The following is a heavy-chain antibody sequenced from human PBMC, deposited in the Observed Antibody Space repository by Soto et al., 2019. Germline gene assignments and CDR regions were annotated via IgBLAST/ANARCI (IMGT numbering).Heavy chain of an antibody. CDR3: ARAERITIFGVAPNWFDP. J-gene: IGHJ5*02. CDR2: IYYSGST. D-gene: IGHD3-3*01. Sequence: SETLSLTXTVSGGSVSSGSYYWSLIRQPPGKGLEWIGYIYYSGSTNYNPSLKSRVTISVDTSKNQFSLKLSSVTAADTAVYYCARAERITIFGVAPNWFDPWGQGTLVTVSS. V-gene: IGHV4-61*01. CDR1: GGSVSSGSYY.